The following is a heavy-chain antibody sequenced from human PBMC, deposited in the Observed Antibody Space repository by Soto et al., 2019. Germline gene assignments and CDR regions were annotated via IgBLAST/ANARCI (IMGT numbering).Heavy chain of an antibody. CDR1: GFTFSSYG. CDR3: AESPIDYYDSSGYYDYYYGMDV. Sequence: PGGSLRLSCAASGFTFSSYGMHWVRQAPGKGLEWVAVISYDGSNKYYADSVKGRFTISRDNSKNTLYLQMNSLRAEDTAVYYCAESPIDYYDSSGYYDYYYGMDVWGQGTTVTVSS. V-gene: IGHV3-30*18. J-gene: IGHJ6*02. CDR2: ISYDGSNK. D-gene: IGHD3-22*01.